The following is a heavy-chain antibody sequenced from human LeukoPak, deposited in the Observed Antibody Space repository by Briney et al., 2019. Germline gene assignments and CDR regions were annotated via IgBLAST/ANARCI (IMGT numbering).Heavy chain of an antibody. V-gene: IGHV3-21*01. CDR3: ARRGDYYERGYYFDY. CDR2: ISSSSSYI. Sequence: PGGSLRFSCAASGFAFSSYSINWVRQAPGKGLEWVSSISSSSSYIYCADSVRGRFTISRDNAKNSLYLQMNSLRAEDTAVYYCARRGDYYERGYYFDYWGQGTLVTVSS. J-gene: IGHJ4*02. CDR1: GFAFSSYS. D-gene: IGHD3-22*01.